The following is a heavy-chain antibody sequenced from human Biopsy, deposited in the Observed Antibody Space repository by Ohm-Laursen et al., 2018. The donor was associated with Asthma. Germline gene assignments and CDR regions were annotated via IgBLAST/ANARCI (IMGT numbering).Heavy chain of an antibody. D-gene: IGHD3-3*01. CDR3: AKRRGYSDLTDFDH. CDR2: VSYDGGVA. V-gene: IGHV3-30*18. J-gene: IGHJ4*02. CDR1: GFVFRSHA. Sequence: SLRLSCTASGFVFRSHAMHWVRQAPGKGLEWVAVVSYDGGVARYADSMKGRFTISRDNAKSTLYLQMNRLRTDDTAVYYCAKRRGYSDLTDFDHWGQGTLVTVSS.